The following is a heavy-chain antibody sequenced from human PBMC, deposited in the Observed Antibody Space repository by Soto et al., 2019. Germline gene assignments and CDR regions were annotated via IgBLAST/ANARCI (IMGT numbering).Heavy chain of an antibody. Sequence: PSETLSLTCTVSGGSISSYYWSWIRQPPGKGLEWIGYIYYSGSTNYNPSLKSRVTISVDTSKNQFSLKLSSVTAADTAVYYCVGYYYDSSGYFDYWGQGTLVTVSS. V-gene: IGHV4-59*08. J-gene: IGHJ4*02. CDR3: VGYYYDSSGYFDY. CDR2: IYYSGST. CDR1: GGSISSYY. D-gene: IGHD3-22*01.